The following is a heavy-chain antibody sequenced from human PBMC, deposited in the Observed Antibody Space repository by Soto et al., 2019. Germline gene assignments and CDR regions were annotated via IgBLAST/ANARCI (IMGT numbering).Heavy chain of an antibody. CDR1: GFTFGDHA. CDR2: ISGGGSGA. CDR3: AIDVWWQTH. V-gene: IGHV3-23*01. Sequence: EVQLLESGGGLVQPGGSLRLSCSASGFTFGDHAMTWVRQAPGKGLEWLSGISGGGSGAYYADSVKGRFTVSRDNANNTLYLQMDDLRVEDSAAYYCAIDVWWQTHWGQGTLVTVSS. J-gene: IGHJ4*02. D-gene: IGHD2-21*01.